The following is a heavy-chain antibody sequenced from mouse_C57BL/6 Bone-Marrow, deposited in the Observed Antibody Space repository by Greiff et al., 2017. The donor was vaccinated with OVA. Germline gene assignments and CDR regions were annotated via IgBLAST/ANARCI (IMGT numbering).Heavy chain of an antibody. CDR2: ISSGSSTI. CDR1: GFTFSDYG. D-gene: IGHD2-1*01. J-gene: IGHJ4*01. CDR3: ARKDGNYGNYGIDY. V-gene: IGHV5-17*01. Sequence: EVQVVESGGGLVKPGGSLKLSCAASGFTFSDYGMHWVRQAPEKGLEWVAYISSGSSTIYYADTVKGRFTISRDNAKNTLFLQMTSLRSEDTAMYYCARKDGNYGNYGIDYWGQGTSVTVSS.